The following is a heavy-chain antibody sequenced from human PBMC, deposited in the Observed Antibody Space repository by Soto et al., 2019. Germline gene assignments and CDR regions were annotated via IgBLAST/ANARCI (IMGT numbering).Heavy chain of an antibody. Sequence: PSETLSLTCTVSGGSISSYYWSWIRQPPGKGLEWIGYIYYSGSTNYNPSLKSRVTISVDTSKNQFSLKLSSVTAADTAVYYCASIQWNGWFDPWGQGTLVTVSS. J-gene: IGHJ5*02. D-gene: IGHD1-1*01. CDR3: ASIQWNGWFDP. CDR1: GGSISSYY. V-gene: IGHV4-59*08. CDR2: IYYSGST.